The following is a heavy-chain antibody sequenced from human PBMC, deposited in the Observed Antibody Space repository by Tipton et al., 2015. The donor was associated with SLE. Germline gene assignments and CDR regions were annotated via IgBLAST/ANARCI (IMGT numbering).Heavy chain of an antibody. CDR1: GGSIDTYY. CDR2: VYHYENP. Sequence: TLSLTCNVSGGSIDTYYWSWIRQPPGKGLEWLGYVYHYENPTYNPSLRGRVLMSVATSKNQVSLKLSSVTAADTAVYYCATGIVVKFSGSLPEYAFNTWGQGTMVTVSP. D-gene: IGHD1-26*01. V-gene: IGHV4-59*01. J-gene: IGHJ3*02. CDR3: ATGIVVKFSGSLPEYAFNT.